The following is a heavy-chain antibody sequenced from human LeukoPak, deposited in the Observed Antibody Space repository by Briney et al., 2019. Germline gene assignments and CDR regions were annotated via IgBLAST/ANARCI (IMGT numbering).Heavy chain of an antibody. CDR1: GFTFSSYW. CDR2: IRSDRTST. V-gene: IGHV3-74*01. CDR3: ARDDYNRH. Sequence: PGGSLRLSCAASGFTFSSYWMHWVRHAPGKGLVWVSRIRSDRTSTSYADSAKGRFTISRDNTKNTLYLQMNSLRADDTAVYYCARDDYNRHWGQGTLVTVSS. D-gene: IGHD4-11*01. J-gene: IGHJ4*02.